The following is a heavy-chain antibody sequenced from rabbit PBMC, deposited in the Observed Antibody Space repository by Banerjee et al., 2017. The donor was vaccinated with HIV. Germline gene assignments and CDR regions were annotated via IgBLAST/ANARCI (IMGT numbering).Heavy chain of an antibody. Sequence: QQQLEESGGGLVKPGGTLTLTCKSSGFSFISRYYLFWVRQAPGKGLECIACIYGDRSGSTYYANWAKGRFTISRTSSTTVTLQMTSLTVAVLFQAEDGIRDRCVNGVQNYKLWGQGTLVTVS. D-gene: IGHD4-2*01. CDR2: IYGDRSGST. CDR1: GFSFISRYY. J-gene: IGHJ4*01. CDR3: GIRDRCVNGVQNYKL. V-gene: IGHV1S45*01.